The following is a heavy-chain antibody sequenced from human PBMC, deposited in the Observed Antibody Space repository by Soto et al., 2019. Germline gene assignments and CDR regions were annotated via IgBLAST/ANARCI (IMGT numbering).Heavy chain of an antibody. V-gene: IGHV1-69*01. CDR1: EDTFRNYA. CDR2: IIPIFGTA. CDR3: ATSVGIAPTGEDGMDV. Sequence: QVELVQSGAEVKKPGSSVKVSCQASEDTFRNYAISWVRQAPGQGLEWMGGIIPIFGTANYAQKFQGRVTIVADESTTTVYMELSSLKFEDTAVYYCATSVGIAPTGEDGMDVWGQGTSVTVSS. D-gene: IGHD2-8*02. J-gene: IGHJ6*02.